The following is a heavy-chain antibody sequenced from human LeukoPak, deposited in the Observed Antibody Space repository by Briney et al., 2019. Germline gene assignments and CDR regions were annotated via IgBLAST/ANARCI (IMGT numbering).Heavy chain of an antibody. CDR3: ARRGITMVRGVIRGRPSDY. CDR1: GGSFSGYS. V-gene: IGHV4-34*01. J-gene: IGHJ4*02. CDR2: INHSGST. D-gene: IGHD3-10*01. Sequence: SETLSLTCAVFGGSFSGYSLNWIRQSPGKGLEWIGEINHSGSTNYKPSLKSRVTISVDTSKNQFSLKLSSVTAADTAVYYCARRGITMVRGVIRGRPSDYWGQGTLVTVSS.